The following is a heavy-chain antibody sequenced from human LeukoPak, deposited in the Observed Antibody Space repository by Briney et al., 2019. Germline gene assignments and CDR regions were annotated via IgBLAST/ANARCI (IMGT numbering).Heavy chain of an antibody. J-gene: IGHJ3*01. CDR3: ARVPYVFDL. CDR1: GTTISNYL. Sequence: GGLMRPSSAASGTTISNYLRCCVREAPGKGQVWVSRINRDGSSTDYLDSVKGRFTISRDNARNTLYLQMNRLKAEDTAVYYCARVPYVFDLWGQGTMVTVSS. CDR2: INRDGSST. V-gene: IGHV3-74*01.